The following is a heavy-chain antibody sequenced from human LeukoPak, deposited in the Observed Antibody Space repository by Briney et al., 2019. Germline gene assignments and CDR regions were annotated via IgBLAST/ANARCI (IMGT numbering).Heavy chain of an antibody. CDR2: ISSIGSTI. CDR1: GFTFSSYE. V-gene: IGHV3-48*03. J-gene: IGHJ6*03. Sequence: PGGSLRLSCAASGFTFSSYEMNWVRQAPGKGLDWVSYISSIGSTIYYADSVKGRFIISRDNAKNSLYLQMNSLRAEDTAVYYCARESPYSSGWEGYYYYYMDVWGKGTTVTVSS. CDR3: ARESPYSSGWEGYYYYYMDV. D-gene: IGHD3-22*01.